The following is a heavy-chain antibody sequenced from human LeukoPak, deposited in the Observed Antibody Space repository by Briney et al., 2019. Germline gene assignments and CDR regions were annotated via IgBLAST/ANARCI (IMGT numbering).Heavy chain of an antibody. Sequence: ASVKVSCKVSGYTLTELSMHWVRQAPGQGLEWMGWINPNSGGTNYAQKFQGRVTMTRDTSISTAYMELSRLRSDDTAVYYCARDPPAADYYFDYWGQGTLVTVSS. CDR3: ARDPPAADYYFDY. D-gene: IGHD6-13*01. CDR1: GYTLTELS. J-gene: IGHJ4*02. CDR2: INPNSGGT. V-gene: IGHV1-2*02.